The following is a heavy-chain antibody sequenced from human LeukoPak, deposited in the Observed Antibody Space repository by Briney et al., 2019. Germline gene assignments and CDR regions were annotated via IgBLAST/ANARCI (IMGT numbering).Heavy chain of an antibody. V-gene: IGHV3-74*01. CDR2: INTDGTVT. CDR1: GFTFRKYW. CDR3: ATKQWLAPPPDS. J-gene: IGHJ4*02. D-gene: IGHD6-19*01. Sequence: GGSLRLSCAASGFTFRKYWMLWVRQAPGKGLESVSRINTDGTVTTYADSVKGRFTVSRDNADNTMFLQMNSVRDEDTAVYYCATKQWLAPPPDSWGQGTPVTVSS.